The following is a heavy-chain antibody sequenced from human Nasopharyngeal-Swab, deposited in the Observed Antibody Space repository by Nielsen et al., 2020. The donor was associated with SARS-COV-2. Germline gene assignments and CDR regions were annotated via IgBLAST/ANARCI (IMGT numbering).Heavy chain of an antibody. D-gene: IGHD2-21*02. V-gene: IGHV1-69*06. CDR2: IIPIFGTA. J-gene: IGHJ2*01. CDR3: ARDSCGGDCYFRWYFDL. CDR1: GGTFSSYA. Sequence: SVKVSCKASGGTFSSYAISWVRQAPGQGLEWMGWIIPIFGTANYAQKFQGRVTITADKSTSTAYMELSSLRSEDTAVYYCARDSCGGDCYFRWYFDLWGRGTLVTVSS.